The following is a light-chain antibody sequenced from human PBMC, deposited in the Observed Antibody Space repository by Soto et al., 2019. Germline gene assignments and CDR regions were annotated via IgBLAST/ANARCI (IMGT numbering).Light chain of an antibody. CDR2: GAS. Sequence: DIVLTQSPGTLSLSPGERATLSCRASQIVSNNYLAWYQQKPGQAPRLLIYGASSRATGIPDRFSGSGSGTDFTLTISRLEPEDSAVYYCQQRSNWPLFTFGPGTKVDIK. CDR3: QQRSNWPLFT. V-gene: IGKV3D-20*02. J-gene: IGKJ3*01. CDR1: QIVSNNY.